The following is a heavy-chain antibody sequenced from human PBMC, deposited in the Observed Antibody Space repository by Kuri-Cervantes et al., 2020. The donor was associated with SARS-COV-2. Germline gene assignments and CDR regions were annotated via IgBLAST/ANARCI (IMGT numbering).Heavy chain of an antibody. J-gene: IGHJ5*02. Sequence: ASVKVSCKASGYTFVSFGISWVRQAPGQGLEWMGWVSPHTGKTSYAQKFQGRVTMTTDTTTTTAYMELRSLRSDDTAVYYCARVFSPIMVGGGRLNWFDPWGQGTLVTVSS. CDR3: ARVFSPIMVGGGRLNWFDP. V-gene: IGHV1-18*01. CDR2: VSPHTGKT. D-gene: IGHD3-10*01. CDR1: GYTFVSFG.